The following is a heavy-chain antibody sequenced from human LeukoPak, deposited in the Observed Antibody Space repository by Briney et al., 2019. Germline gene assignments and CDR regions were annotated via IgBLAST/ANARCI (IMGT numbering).Heavy chain of an antibody. Sequence: VKPGGSLRLSCAASGFTFSSYSMNWVRQAPGKGLEWVSSISSSSSYIYYADSVKGRFTISRDNAKNSLYLQMNSLRAEDTAVYYCARRGGYCSSTSCYRVRTPWFDPWGQGTLVTVSS. CDR2: ISSSSSYI. D-gene: IGHD2-2*01. CDR1: GFTFSSYS. V-gene: IGHV3-21*01. CDR3: ARRGGYCSSTSCYRVRTPWFDP. J-gene: IGHJ5*02.